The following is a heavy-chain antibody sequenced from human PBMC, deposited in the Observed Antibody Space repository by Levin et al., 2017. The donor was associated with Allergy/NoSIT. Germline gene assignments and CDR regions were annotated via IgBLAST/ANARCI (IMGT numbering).Heavy chain of an antibody. CDR2: INPNSGGT. Sequence: ASVKVSCKASGYTFTAYYMHWVRQAPGQGLEWMGRINPNSGGTNYAQKFQGRVTMTRDTSISTAYMELFRLTSDDTAVYYCVNDDGDYGYWGQGTLVTVSS. V-gene: IGHV1-2*06. CDR1: GYTFTAYY. CDR3: VNDDGDYGY. J-gene: IGHJ4*02. D-gene: IGHD4-17*01.